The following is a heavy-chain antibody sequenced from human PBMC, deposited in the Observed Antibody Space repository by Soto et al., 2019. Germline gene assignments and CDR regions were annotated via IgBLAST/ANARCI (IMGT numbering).Heavy chain of an antibody. CDR2: MNPGSGKT. CDR1: GYTFINFD. D-gene: IGHD6-13*01. V-gene: IGHV1-8*02. CDR3: ARMASAGTLNWFDP. Sequence: QVQLVQSWAEVKEPGASVRVSCKASGYTFINFDISWVRQAAGQGLEWLGWMNPGSGKTGYASKFQGRVAMTRDASTGTSHLELSSLTSDDTAIYYCARMASAGTLNWFDPWGQGTLVTVSS. J-gene: IGHJ5*02.